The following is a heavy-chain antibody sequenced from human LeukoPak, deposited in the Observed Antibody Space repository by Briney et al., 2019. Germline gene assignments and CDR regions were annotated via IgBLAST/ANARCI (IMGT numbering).Heavy chain of an antibody. Sequence: PSETLSLTCTVSGGPISSYYWSWIRQPPGKGLEWIGYIYYSGSTNYNPSLKSRVTISVDRSKNQFSLKLSSVTAADTAVYYRARDSVGATFDYWGQGTLVTVSS. CDR2: IYYSGST. CDR3: ARDSVGATFDY. CDR1: GGPISSYY. D-gene: IGHD1-26*01. V-gene: IGHV4-59*01. J-gene: IGHJ4*02.